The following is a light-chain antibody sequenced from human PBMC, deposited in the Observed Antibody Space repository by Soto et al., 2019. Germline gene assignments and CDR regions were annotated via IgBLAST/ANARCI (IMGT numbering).Light chain of an antibody. CDR2: KAS. CDR3: QQYNSYSRT. V-gene: IGKV1-5*03. J-gene: IGKJ1*01. CDR1: QSISSW. Sequence: DIKMTQSPSTLSASVGDRVTITCWASQSISSWLAWYQQKPGKAPKLLIYKASSLESGVPSRFSGSGSGTEFTLTISSLQPDDFATYYCQQYNSYSRTFGQGTKVDI.